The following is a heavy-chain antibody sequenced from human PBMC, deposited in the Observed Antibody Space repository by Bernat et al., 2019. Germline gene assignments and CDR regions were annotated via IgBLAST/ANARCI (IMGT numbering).Heavy chain of an antibody. CDR2: INHSGST. D-gene: IGHD3-10*01. Sequence: QVQLQQWGAGLLKPSETLSLTCAVYGGSFSGYYWSWIRQPPGKGLEWIGEINHSGSTNYNPSLKSRVTISVDTSKNQFSLKLSSVTAADTAVYYCARLNSITMVRGVIYGMDVGGQGTTVTVSS. V-gene: IGHV4-34*01. CDR3: ARLNSITMVRGVIYGMDV. J-gene: IGHJ6*02. CDR1: GGSFSGYY.